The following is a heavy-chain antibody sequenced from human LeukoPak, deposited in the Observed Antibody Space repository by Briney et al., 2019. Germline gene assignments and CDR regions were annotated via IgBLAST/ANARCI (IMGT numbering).Heavy chain of an antibody. CDR1: GFTFRSYA. Sequence: GGSLRLSCAGSGFTFRSYAMHWVRQAPGKGLEWVAVISYDGSNKDYADSVKGRFTISRDHSKNTLVLQMNSLRAEDTAVYYCAREIFNGFYIWGQGTMGTVSS. CDR3: AREIFNGFYI. J-gene: IGHJ3*02. V-gene: IGHV3-30-3*01. CDR2: ISYDGSNK.